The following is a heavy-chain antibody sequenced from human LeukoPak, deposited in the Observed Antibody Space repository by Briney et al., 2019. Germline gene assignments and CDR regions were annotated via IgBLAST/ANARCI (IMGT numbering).Heavy chain of an antibody. J-gene: IGHJ5*02. V-gene: IGHV3-7*01. CDR3: AREGSSGPRRTWFDP. D-gene: IGHD6-19*01. CDR2: IKQDGSEK. CDR1: GFTFSSYW. Sequence: GGSLRLSCVASGFTFSSYWMSWVRQAPGKGLEWVANIKQDGSEKYYVDSVKGRFTISRDNAKNSLYLQMNSLRAEDTAVYYCAREGSSGPRRTWFDPWGQGTLVTVSS.